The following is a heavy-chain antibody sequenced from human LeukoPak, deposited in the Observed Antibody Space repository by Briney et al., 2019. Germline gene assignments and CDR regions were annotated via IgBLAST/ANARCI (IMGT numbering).Heavy chain of an antibody. Sequence: SETLSLTCAVYGGSVSGYYWSWIRQTAGKGLEWIGRIYTSESTNYNPSLKSRVTISVDTSKNQFSLKLSSVTAADTAVYYCAREIQLWPTYYFDYWGQGTLVTVSS. CDR2: IYTSEST. D-gene: IGHD5-18*01. J-gene: IGHJ4*02. CDR1: GGSVSGYY. CDR3: AREIQLWPTYYFDY. V-gene: IGHV4-4*07.